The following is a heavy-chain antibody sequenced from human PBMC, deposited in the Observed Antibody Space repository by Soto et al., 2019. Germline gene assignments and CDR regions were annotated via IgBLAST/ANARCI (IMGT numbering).Heavy chain of an antibody. CDR3: TPRRPRYAFEI. CDR1: GFTFGDYA. D-gene: IGHD6-6*01. V-gene: IGHV3-49*04. J-gene: IGHJ3*02. Sequence: GGTLRLSCTASGFTFGDYAMSWVRQAPGKGLEWVGFIRSKAYGGTTEYAASVKGRFTISRDDSKSIAYLQMNSLKTEDTAVHYCTPRRPRYAFEIWAQGTMVTV. CDR2: IRSKAYGGTT.